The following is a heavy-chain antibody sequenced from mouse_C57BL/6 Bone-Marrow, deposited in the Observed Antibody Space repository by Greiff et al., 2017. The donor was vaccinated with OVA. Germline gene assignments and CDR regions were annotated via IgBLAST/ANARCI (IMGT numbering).Heavy chain of an antibody. J-gene: IGHJ1*03. CDR1: GFTFSSYG. D-gene: IGHD1-1*01. CDR2: ISSGGSYT. Sequence: EVKVVESGGDLVKPGGSLKLSCAASGFTFSSYGMSWVSQTPEKGLEWVATISSGGSYTYYPDSVTGRFNIPRDNAKKTLNLQMSDLKSAYTAMYYYSSHNPQYYYGSSFYWYFDVWGTGTTVTVSS. CDR3: SSHNPQYYYGSSFYWYFDV. V-gene: IGHV5-6*01.